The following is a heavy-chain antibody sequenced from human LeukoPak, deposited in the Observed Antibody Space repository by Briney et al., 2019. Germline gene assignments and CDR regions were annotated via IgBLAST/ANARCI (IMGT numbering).Heavy chain of an antibody. CDR3: ARAEAYYDSSGYYKYYFDY. Sequence: SETLSLTCTVSGGSMSSSSYYWGWVRQPPGKGLEWIGSIYFSGGTYYSPSLKSRLTISVDTSKNQFSLKLSSVTAADTAVYYCARAEAYYDSSGYYKYYFDYWAREPRSPSPQ. J-gene: IGHJ4*02. CDR2: IYFSGGT. D-gene: IGHD3-22*01. V-gene: IGHV4-39*07. CDR1: GGSMSSSSYY.